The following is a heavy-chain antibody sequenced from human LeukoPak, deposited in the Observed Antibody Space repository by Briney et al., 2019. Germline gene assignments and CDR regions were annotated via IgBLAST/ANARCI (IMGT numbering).Heavy chain of an antibody. CDR1: GFTFSNYV. CDR2: ITGSGGGT. Sequence: GGSLRLSCAASGFTFSNYVMRWVRQAPGKGLQWVSTITGSGGGTYYADAVKGRFTISRDNSNNALYLQMNGLRVDDTAVYYCAKGLSYYFDYWGQGSLVTVSS. CDR3: AKGLSYYFDY. V-gene: IGHV3-23*01. J-gene: IGHJ4*02.